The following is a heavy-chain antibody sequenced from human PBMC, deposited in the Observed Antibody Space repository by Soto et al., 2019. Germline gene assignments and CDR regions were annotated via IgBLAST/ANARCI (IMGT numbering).Heavy chain of an antibody. CDR1: GGTFSSYA. Sequence: SVKVSCKASGGTFSSYAISWVRQAPGQGLEWMGGIIPIFGTANYAQKLQGRVTITADESTSTAYMELSSLRSEDTAVYYCASGYSSSYYYYGMDVWGQGTTVTVSS. CDR3: ASGYSSSYYYYGMDV. D-gene: IGHD6-13*01. CDR2: IIPIFGTA. J-gene: IGHJ6*02. V-gene: IGHV1-69*13.